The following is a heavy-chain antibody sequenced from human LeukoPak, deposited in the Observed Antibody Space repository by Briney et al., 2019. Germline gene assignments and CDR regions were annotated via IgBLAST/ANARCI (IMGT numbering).Heavy chain of an antibody. V-gene: IGHV3-21*01. D-gene: IGHD4/OR15-4a*01. CDR2: ISSSGRYI. CDR1: GFTFSSSS. Sequence: PGGSLRLSCAASGFTFSSSSMNWVRQAPGKGLEWVSSISSSGRYIYFADSMKGRFTISRDNAKNSVSLQMNSLRGEDTAVYYCAKSLTPDRDWFDYWGQGTLVTVSS. CDR3: AKSLTPDRDWFDY. J-gene: IGHJ5*01.